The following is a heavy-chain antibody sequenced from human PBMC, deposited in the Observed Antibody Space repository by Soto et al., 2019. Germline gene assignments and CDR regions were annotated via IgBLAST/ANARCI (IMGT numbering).Heavy chain of an antibody. J-gene: IGHJ4*02. D-gene: IGHD2-8*01. CDR3: ARPLYPGYCTDGVCYSYDY. V-gene: IGHV5-51*01. Sequence: GESLKISCQSFGYTFTAYLIAWVRQMPGKGLKWMGIIFPADSEIRYSPYFRGHVTISADKSISTAFLQWSSLEASDTAMYYCARPLYPGYCTDGVCYSYDYWGQGTPVTVSS. CDR1: GYTFTAYL. CDR2: IFPADSEI.